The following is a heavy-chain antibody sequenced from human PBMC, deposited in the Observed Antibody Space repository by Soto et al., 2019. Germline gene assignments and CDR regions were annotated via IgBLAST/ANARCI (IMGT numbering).Heavy chain of an antibody. CDR1: GGSIGSYH. D-gene: IGHD1-26*01. CDR2: IHYSGIT. J-gene: IGHJ4*02. V-gene: IGHV4-59*08. CDR3: ARHSGVSGTLSYYFDH. Sequence: ETLSLTCTVSGGSIGSYHWSWIRQPPGKGLEWIGYIHYSGITNYNPSLKSRVTISVDTSKNQFSLKLSSVTAADTAVYYCARHSGVSGTLSYYFDHWGQGTLVTVSS.